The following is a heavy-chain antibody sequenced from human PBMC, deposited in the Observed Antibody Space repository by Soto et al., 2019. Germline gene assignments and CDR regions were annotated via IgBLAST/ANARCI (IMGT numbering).Heavy chain of an antibody. CDR2: NYYRGST. Sequence: QVQLQESGPGLVKPSETLSLTCTVSGGSISSYYWSWIRQPPGKGLEWIGYNYYRGSTNYNPSPKSRVTIAVDTSKNQFSLKLSSVTAADTAVYYCASYLYNWNDGNWFDPWGQGTLVTVSS. V-gene: IGHV4-59*08. CDR3: ASYLYNWNDGNWFDP. CDR1: GGSISSYY. D-gene: IGHD1-1*01. J-gene: IGHJ5*02.